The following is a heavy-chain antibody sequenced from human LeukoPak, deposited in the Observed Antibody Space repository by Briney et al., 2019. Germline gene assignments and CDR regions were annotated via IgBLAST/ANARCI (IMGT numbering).Heavy chain of an antibody. CDR1: GFTFSSYG. V-gene: IGHV3-30*02. D-gene: IGHD3-3*01. Sequence: GGSLRLSCAASGFTFSSYGMQWVRQAPGKGLEWVAFIRYDGSNKYYADSVKGRFTISRDNSKNTLYLQMNSLRAEDTAVYYCAKTGRSSFPRYDFWSGYYTDYWGQGTLVTVSS. J-gene: IGHJ4*02. CDR2: IRYDGSNK. CDR3: AKTGRSSFPRYDFWSGYYTDY.